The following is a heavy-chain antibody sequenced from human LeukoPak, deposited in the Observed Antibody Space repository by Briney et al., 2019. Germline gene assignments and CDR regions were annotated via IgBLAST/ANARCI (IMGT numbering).Heavy chain of an antibody. D-gene: IGHD3-22*01. V-gene: IGHV4-61*02. J-gene: IGHJ3*02. CDR1: GGSISSGSYY. Sequence: SETLSLTCTVSGGSISSGSYYWSWIRQPAGKGLEWIGRFYTSGSTNYNPSLKSRVTISVDTSKNQFSLKLSSVTAADTAVYFCARGPYSYDSSGAFDIWGQGTMVTVSS. CDR2: FYTSGST. CDR3: ARGPYSYDSSGAFDI.